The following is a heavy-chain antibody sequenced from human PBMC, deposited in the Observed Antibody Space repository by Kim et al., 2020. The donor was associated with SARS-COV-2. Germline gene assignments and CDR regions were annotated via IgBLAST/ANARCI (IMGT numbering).Heavy chain of an antibody. V-gene: IGHV3-23*05. J-gene: IGHJ4*02. Sequence: GGSLRLSCAASGFTFSRRAMSWVRQVPGKGLEWIASVNNNNNPYYADSVKGRFTVSRDITKHTLYLQMNSLRADDTALYYCAKDHPSSGWPTFDSWGQGTLVAVPS. CDR3: AKDHPSSGWPTFDS. CDR1: GFTFSRRA. D-gene: IGHD6-19*01. CDR2: VNNNNNP.